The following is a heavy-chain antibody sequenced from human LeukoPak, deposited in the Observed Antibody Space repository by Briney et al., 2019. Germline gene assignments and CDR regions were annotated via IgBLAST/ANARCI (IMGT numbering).Heavy chain of an antibody. CDR1: GFTFRDYA. V-gene: IGHV3-23*01. D-gene: IGHD4-23*01. J-gene: IGHJ4*02. CDR2: IGSDDRT. CDR3: AKGDYGGNFRYFDY. Sequence: GGSLRLSCAASGFTFRDYAISWVRQAPGKGLEWVSGIGSDDRTHYAETVKGRFAISRGMDENTLYLQMNSLRAEDTAVYFCAKGDYGGNFRYFDYWGQGTLVTVSS.